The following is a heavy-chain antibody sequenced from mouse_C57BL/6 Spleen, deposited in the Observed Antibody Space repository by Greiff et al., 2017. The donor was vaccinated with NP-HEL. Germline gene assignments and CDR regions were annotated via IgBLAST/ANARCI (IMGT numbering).Heavy chain of an antibody. J-gene: IGHJ2*01. CDR2: ISYDGSN. V-gene: IGHV3-6*01. CDR3: ARSNRGYFDY. CDR1: GYSITSGYY. Sequence: DVQLQESGPGLVKPSQSLSLTCSVTGYSITSGYYWNWIRQFPGNKLEWMGYISYDGSNNYNPSLKNRISITRDTSKNQFFLKLNSVTTEDTATYYCARSNRGYFDYWGQGTTLTVSS.